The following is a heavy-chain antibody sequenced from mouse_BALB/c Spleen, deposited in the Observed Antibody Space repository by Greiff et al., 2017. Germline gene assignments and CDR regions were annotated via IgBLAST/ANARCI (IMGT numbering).Heavy chain of an antibody. D-gene: IGHD4-1*01. J-gene: IGHJ3*01. Sequence: VQLQQPGAELVKPGASVKLSCKASGYTFTSYWMHWVKQRPGQGLEWIGEINPSNGRTNYNEKFKSKATLTVDKSSSTAYMQLSSLTSEDSAVYYCARQGPNWDPAWFAYWGQGTLVTVSA. V-gene: IGHV1S81*02. CDR1: GYTFTSYW. CDR3: ARQGPNWDPAWFAY. CDR2: INPSNGRT.